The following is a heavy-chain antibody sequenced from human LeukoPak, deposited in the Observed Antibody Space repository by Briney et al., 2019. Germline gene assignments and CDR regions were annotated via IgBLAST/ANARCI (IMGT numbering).Heavy chain of an antibody. D-gene: IGHD2-15*01. J-gene: IGHJ4*02. Sequence: SETLSLTCSVSGGSISNYYWSWIRQSPGKGLEWIGFLYNSGSTNYNPSLKSRVTISVDTSKNEFSLKLSSVTAADTAVYFCARGSYCSGGTCMFDYWGQGTLVTVSS. CDR1: GGSISNYY. V-gene: IGHV4-59*01. CDR2: LYNSGST. CDR3: ARGSYCSGGTCMFDY.